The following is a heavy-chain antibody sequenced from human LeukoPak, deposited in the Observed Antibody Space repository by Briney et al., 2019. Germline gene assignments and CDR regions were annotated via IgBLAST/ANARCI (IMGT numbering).Heavy chain of an antibody. Sequence: GASVKVSCKASGYTFTSYDIKWVRQATGQGLEWMGWMNPNSGNTGYAQKFQGRVTMTRNTSISTAYMELSSLRSEDTAVYYCARETKAASDAFDIWGQGTMVTVSS. CDR1: GYTFTSYD. CDR2: MNPNSGNT. V-gene: IGHV1-8*01. CDR3: ARETKAASDAFDI. D-gene: IGHD6-13*01. J-gene: IGHJ3*02.